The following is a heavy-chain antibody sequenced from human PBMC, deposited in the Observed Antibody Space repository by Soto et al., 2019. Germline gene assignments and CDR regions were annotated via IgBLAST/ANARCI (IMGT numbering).Heavy chain of an antibody. CDR3: ARVGDTTVAYYNYYGLDV. Sequence: QVQLQESGPGLVKPSQTLSLTCTVSGGSISSGRYYWSWIRQHPGKCLEWIGYIYYSGSAYYNPSLKRRVSISVDTSEYQFSLKLRSVTAADTAVYYCARVGDTTVAYYNYYGLDVWGQGTTVTVSS. CDR1: GGSISSGRYY. J-gene: IGHJ6*02. V-gene: IGHV4-31*03. CDR2: IYYSGSA. D-gene: IGHD5-18*01.